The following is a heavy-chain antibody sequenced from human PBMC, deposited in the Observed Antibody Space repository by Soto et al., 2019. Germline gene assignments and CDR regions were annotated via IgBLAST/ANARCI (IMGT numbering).Heavy chain of an antibody. V-gene: IGHV1-69*01. CDR2: IIPIFGTA. Sequence: QVQLVQSGAEVKKPGSSVKVSCKASGGTFSSYAISWVRQAPGQGLEWMGGIIPIFGTANYAQKFQGRVTITADEPTSTAYMEVSSLRSEDTAVYFCARDQRRGVAAAGGRFDPWGQGTLGTGSS. CDR3: ARDQRRGVAAAGGRFDP. J-gene: IGHJ5*02. D-gene: IGHD6-13*01. CDR1: GGTFSSYA.